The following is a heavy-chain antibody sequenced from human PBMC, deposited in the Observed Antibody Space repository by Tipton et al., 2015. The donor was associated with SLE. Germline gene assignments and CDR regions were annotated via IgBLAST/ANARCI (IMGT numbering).Heavy chain of an antibody. J-gene: IGHJ2*01. D-gene: IGHD3-10*01. Sequence: PSLTCAVYGGSFSGYYWSWIRQPPGKGLEWIGEINHSGSTNYNPSLKSRVTISVDTSKNQFSLKLSSVTAADTAVYYCARGTRGWYFDLWGRGTLVTVSS. V-gene: IGHV4-34*01. CDR3: ARGTRGWYFDL. CDR1: GGSFSGYY. CDR2: INHSGST.